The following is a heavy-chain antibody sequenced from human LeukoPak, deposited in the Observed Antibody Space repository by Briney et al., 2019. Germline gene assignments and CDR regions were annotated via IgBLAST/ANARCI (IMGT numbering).Heavy chain of an antibody. V-gene: IGHV4-61*02. J-gene: IGHJ6*03. Sequence: KPSETLSLTCTVSGGSISSSSYYWSWIRQPAGKGLEWIGRIYTSGSTNYNPSLKSRVTISVDTSKNQFSLKLSSVTAADTAVYYCARQYYDSSGYYYSYYYYYMDVWGKGTTVTVSS. CDR3: ARQYYDSSGYYYSYYYYYMDV. CDR2: IYTSGST. CDR1: GGSISSSSYY. D-gene: IGHD3-22*01.